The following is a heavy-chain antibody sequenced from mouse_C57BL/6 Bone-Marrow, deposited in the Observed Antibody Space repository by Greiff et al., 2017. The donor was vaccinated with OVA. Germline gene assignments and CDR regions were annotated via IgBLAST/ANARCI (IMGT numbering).Heavy chain of an antibody. Sequence: VKLQESGAELVRPGASVTLSCKASGYTFTDYEMHWVKQTPAHGLEWIGAIDPETGGTAYNQKFKGKAILTADKSSSTAYMELRSLTSEDSAVYYCTRGDYYGNYLDYWGQGTTLTVSS. D-gene: IGHD2-1*01. CDR2: IDPETGGT. J-gene: IGHJ2*01. CDR3: TRGDYYGNYLDY. CDR1: GYTFTDYE. V-gene: IGHV1-15*01.